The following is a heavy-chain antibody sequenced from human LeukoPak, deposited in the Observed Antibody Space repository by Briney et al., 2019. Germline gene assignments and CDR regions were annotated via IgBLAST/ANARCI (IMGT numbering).Heavy chain of an antibody. CDR2: INAGNGNT. V-gene: IGHV1-3*01. J-gene: IGHJ4*02. CDR1: GYKFTFNA. Sequence: GASVKVSCKASGYKFTFNAISWVRQAPGQGLEWMGWINAGNGNTKYSQKFQGRVTITRDTSASTAYMELSSPRSEDTAVYYCARGLGGFGELLDWGQGTLVTVSS. CDR3: ARGLGGFGELLD. D-gene: IGHD3-10*01.